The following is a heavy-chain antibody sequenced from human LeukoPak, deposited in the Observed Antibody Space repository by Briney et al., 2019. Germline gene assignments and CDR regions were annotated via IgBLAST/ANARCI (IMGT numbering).Heavy chain of an antibody. D-gene: IGHD1-20*01. Sequence: PGGSLRLSCAASGFTFSSYSMNWVRQAPGKGLEWVSYISSSSSTIYYADSVKGRFTISRDNAKNSLYLQMNSLRAEDTAVYYCARVRFGNWNDEGDGVDYWGQGTLVTVSS. V-gene: IGHV3-48*04. J-gene: IGHJ4*02. CDR1: GFTFSSYS. CDR3: ARVRFGNWNDEGDGVDY. CDR2: ISSSSSTI.